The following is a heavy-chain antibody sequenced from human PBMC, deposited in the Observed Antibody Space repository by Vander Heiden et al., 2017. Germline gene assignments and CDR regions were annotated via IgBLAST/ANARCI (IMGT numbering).Heavy chain of an antibody. V-gene: IGHV3-23*01. CDR1: GFTFSSYA. J-gene: IGHJ4*02. Sequence: EVQLLESGGGLIQPGGSLRLSCAASGFTFSSYAMTWVRQAPGKGLEWVSTISAGGTYYADSVKGRFTISRDNSKNTVSLQVNGLRAEDTAIYYCAKGLTTLDYWAREPWSPSPQ. CDR3: AKGLTTLDY. CDR2: ISAGGT. D-gene: IGHD4-17*01.